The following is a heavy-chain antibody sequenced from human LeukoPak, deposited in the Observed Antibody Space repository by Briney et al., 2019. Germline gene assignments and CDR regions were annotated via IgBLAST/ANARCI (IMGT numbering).Heavy chain of an antibody. J-gene: IGHJ4*02. D-gene: IGHD3-10*01. CDR2: ISSSSSTI. Sequence: GGSLRLSCAGSGFIFSNAWMIWVRQAPGKGLEWVPYISSSSSTIYYADSVKGRFTISRDNAKSSLYLQMNSLRAEDTAVYYCAREEYGPASLDYWGQGTLVTVSS. CDR1: GFIFSNAW. V-gene: IGHV3-48*04. CDR3: AREEYGPASLDY.